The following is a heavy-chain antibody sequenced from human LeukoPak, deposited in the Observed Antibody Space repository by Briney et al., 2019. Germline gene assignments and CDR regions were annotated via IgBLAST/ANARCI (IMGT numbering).Heavy chain of an antibody. J-gene: IGHJ4*02. D-gene: IGHD6-6*01. Sequence: ASVKVSCKASGYTFTSYGISWVRQAPGQGLEWMGIINPSGGSTSYAQKFQGRVTMTRDTSTSTVYMELSSLRSEDTAVYYCARNYQIAARPGCGYWGQGTLVTVSS. V-gene: IGHV1-46*01. CDR1: GYTFTSYG. CDR2: INPSGGST. CDR3: ARNYQIAARPGCGY.